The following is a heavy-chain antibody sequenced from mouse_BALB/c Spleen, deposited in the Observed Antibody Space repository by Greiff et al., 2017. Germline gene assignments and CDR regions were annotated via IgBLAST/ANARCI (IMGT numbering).Heavy chain of an antibody. CDR2: ISSGGST. J-gene: IGHJ2*01. Sequence: EVKLVESGGGLVKPGGSLKLSCAASGFTFSSYAMSWVRQTPEKRLEWVAFISSGGSTYYPDRVKGRFTITRDNARNILYLQMSSLRSEDTAMYYCARIYGHCFDYWGQGTTLTVSS. V-gene: IGHV5-6-5*01. CDR3: ARIYGHCFDY. CDR1: GFTFSSYA. D-gene: IGHD1-1*02.